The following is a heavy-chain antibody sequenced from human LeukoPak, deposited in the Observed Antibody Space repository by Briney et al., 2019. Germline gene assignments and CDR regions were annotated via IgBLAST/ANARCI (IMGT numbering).Heavy chain of an antibody. CDR3: DREVRYHYGY. D-gene: IGHD5-18*01. V-gene: IGHV1-2*02. CDR2: INPKSGGT. J-gene: IGHJ4*02. CDR1: GITFNADF. Sequence: ASVRVTYKVSGITFNADFLQWRRQAPGQGLEWMGWINPKSGGTYYAQRFQGRVTMTRDTSLTTAYMEVTSLRSDDTAVYYCDREVRYHYGYWGWGNLVTVSS.